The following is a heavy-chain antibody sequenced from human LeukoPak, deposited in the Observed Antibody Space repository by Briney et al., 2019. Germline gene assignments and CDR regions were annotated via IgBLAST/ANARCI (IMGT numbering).Heavy chain of an antibody. CDR2: IIPIFGTA. CDR3: ARVGSVSFDY. CDR1: GGTFSSYA. V-gene: IGHV1-69*05. Sequence: SVKVSCKASGGTFSSYAISWVRQAPGQGLEWMGGIIPIFGTANYAQKFQGRVTMTRDMSTSTVYMELSSLRSEDTAVYYCARVGSVSFDYWGQGTLVTVSS. J-gene: IGHJ4*02. D-gene: IGHD2-8*02.